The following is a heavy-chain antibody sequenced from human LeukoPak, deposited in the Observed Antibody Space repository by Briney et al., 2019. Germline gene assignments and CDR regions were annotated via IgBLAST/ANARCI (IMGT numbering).Heavy chain of an antibody. CDR1: GFTFSDYY. V-gene: IGHV3-11*04. J-gene: IGHJ4*02. Sequence: PGGSLRLSCAASGFTFSDYYMSWIRQAPGKGLEWVSYISSSGSTIYYADSVKGRFTISRDNAKNSLYLHMNSLRAEDTAVYYCARVVYYDSSGYYSPDYYFDYWGQGTLVTVSS. D-gene: IGHD3-22*01. CDR3: ARVVYYDSSGYYSPDYYFDY. CDR2: ISSSGSTI.